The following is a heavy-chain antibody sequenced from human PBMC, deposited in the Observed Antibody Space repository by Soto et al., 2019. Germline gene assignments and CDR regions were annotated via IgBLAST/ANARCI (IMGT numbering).Heavy chain of an antibody. CDR1: GFSVRRSGEA. CDR2: IYWDDDK. J-gene: IGHJ4*02. V-gene: IGHV2-5*02. D-gene: IGHD2-8*01. CDR3: AHGDTSTNHGCDS. Sequence: QITLKESGPTLVKPTQTLTLTCTFSGFSVRRSGEAVGWIRQPPGKALEWLALIYWDDDKLYSPSLRSRLTIARGISDNQVVLTMTNMDPVDTATYYCAHGDTSTNHGCDSWGQGTLVTVSS.